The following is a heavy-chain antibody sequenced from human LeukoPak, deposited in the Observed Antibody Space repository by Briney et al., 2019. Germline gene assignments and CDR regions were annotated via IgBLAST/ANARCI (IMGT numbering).Heavy chain of an antibody. D-gene: IGHD2-2*01. V-gene: IGHV1-69*13. CDR1: GGTFSSYA. Sequence: PSVKVSCKASGGTFSSYAISWVRQAPGQGLEWMGGIIPIFGTANYAQTFQDRVTITADESTSTAYMELSSLRSEDTAVYYCASPGYCSSTSCYVPFGYWGQGTLVTVSS. CDR2: IIPIFGTA. J-gene: IGHJ4*02. CDR3: ASPGYCSSTSCYVPFGY.